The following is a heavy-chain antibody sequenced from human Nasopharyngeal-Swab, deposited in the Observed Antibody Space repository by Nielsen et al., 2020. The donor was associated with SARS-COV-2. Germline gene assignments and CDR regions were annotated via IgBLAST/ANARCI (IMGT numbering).Heavy chain of an antibody. J-gene: IGHJ4*02. V-gene: IGHV3-11*04. CDR1: GFTFSDHY. D-gene: IGHD2-21*02. CDR2: IGNTGGGI. Sequence: GESLKISCAASGFTFSDHYMSWIRQPPGRGLEWISYIGNTGGGIKYADSVKGRFTISRDNAKNSLYLQMNSLRAEDTAVYYCARGDRLRPDYWGQGTLVTVSS. CDR3: ARGDRLRPDY.